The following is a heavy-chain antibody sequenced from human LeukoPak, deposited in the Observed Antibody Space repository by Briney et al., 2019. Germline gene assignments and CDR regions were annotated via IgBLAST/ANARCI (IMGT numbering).Heavy chain of an antibody. CDR2: IYYSGST. CDR1: GFTFDDYG. CDR3: ARVDSSSWYQSKNFDY. V-gene: IGHV4-38-2*01. J-gene: IGHJ4*02. Sequence: TGGSLRLSCAASGFTFDDYGMSWVRQGPGKGLEWIGNIYYSGSTYYNPSLKSRVTISVDTSKNQFSLKLSSVTAADTAVYYCARVDSSSWYQSKNFDYWGQGTLVTVSS. D-gene: IGHD6-13*01.